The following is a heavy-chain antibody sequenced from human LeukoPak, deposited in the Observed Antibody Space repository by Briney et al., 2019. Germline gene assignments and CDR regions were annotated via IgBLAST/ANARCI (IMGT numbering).Heavy chain of an antibody. V-gene: IGHV3-7*01. D-gene: IGHD1-26*01. CDR3: ASGWGGSYYG. CDR2: IKQDGSEK. CDR1: GFTFSSNW. Sequence: GGSLRLSCAASGFTFSSNWMTWVRQAPGKGLEWVANIKQDGSEKYYVNSAKGRFTISRDNAKNSLYLQMNSLRAEDTAVYYCASGWGGSYYGWGQGTLVTVSS. J-gene: IGHJ4*02.